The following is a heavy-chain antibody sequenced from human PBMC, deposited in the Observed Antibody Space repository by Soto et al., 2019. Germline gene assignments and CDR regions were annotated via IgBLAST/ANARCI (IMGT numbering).Heavy chain of an antibody. D-gene: IGHD6-13*01. J-gene: IGHJ4*02. CDR3: ARGLPAPGHAGCDY. V-gene: IGHV3-66*01. Sequence: EVQLVESGGGLVQPGGSLRLSCAVSGFTVSDNYMTWVRQAPGKGLEWVSVMYSGGSTSQTDSVKDRFTISRDNSKNTLYLQMNSLRAEDMAVYHCARGLPAPGHAGCDYWGQGTLVTVSS. CDR1: GFTVSDNY. CDR2: MYSGGST.